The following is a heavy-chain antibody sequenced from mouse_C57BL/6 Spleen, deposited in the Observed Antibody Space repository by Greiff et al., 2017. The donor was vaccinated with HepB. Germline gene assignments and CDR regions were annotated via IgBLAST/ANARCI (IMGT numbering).Heavy chain of an antibody. CDR2: IYPGSGST. CDR1: GYTFTSYW. Sequence: QVQLKQPGAELVKPGASVKMSCKASGYTFTSYWITWVKQRPGQGLEWIGDIYPGSGSTNYNEKFKSKATLTVDTSSSTAYMQLSSLTSEDSAVYYCARGGDITTVPFAYWGQGTLVTVSA. V-gene: IGHV1-55*01. D-gene: IGHD1-1*01. CDR3: ARGGDITTVPFAY. J-gene: IGHJ3*01.